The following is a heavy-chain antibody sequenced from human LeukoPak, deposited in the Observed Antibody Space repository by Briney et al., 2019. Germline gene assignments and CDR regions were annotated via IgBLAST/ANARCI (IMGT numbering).Heavy chain of an antibody. CDR1: GFTFSDYY. CDR2: ISSSGTTI. D-gene: IGHD6-6*01. CDR3: AKGEYSSSPFDP. Sequence: PGGSLRLSCAASGFTFSDYYMSWIRQAPGKGLEWVSYISSSGTTIYYADSMKGRFTISRDNSKNTLYLQMDSLRAEDTAVYYCAKGEYSSSPFDPWGQGTLVTVSS. V-gene: IGHV3-11*04. J-gene: IGHJ5*02.